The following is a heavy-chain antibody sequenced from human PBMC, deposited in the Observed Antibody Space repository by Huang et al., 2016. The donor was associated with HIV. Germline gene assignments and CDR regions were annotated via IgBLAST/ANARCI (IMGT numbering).Heavy chain of an antibody. Sequence: EVQLVESGGGLVKPGGSLRLSCAASGFTFRNAWMSWVRQAPGKGLEWVGRSKSKTDGGTTDYAAPVKGRFTISRDDSKNTLYLQMNSLKTEDTAVYYCTTESESSGWTMDHDAFDIWGQGTMVTVSS. CDR3: TTESESSGWTMDHDAFDI. V-gene: IGHV3-15*01. D-gene: IGHD6-19*01. CDR2: SKSKTDGGTT. CDR1: GFTFRNAW. J-gene: IGHJ3*02.